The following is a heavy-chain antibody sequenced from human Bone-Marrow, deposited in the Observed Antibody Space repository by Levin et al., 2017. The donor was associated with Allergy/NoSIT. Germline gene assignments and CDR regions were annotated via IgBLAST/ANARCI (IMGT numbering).Heavy chain of an antibody. V-gene: IGHV3-15*01. CDR1: GFTFSNAW. J-gene: IGHJ4*02. CDR2: IKSKTDGGTT. D-gene: IGHD5-18*01. Sequence: GESLKISCAASGFTFSNAWMSWVRQAPGKGLEWVGRIKSKTDGGTTDYAAPVKGRFTISRDDSKNTLYLQMNSLKTEDTAVYYCTTDRYSYGDFDYWGQGTLVTVSS. CDR3: TTDRYSYGDFDY.